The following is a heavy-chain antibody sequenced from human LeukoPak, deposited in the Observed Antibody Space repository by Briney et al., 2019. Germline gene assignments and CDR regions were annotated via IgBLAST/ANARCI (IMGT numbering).Heavy chain of an antibody. V-gene: IGHV1-69*13. D-gene: IGHD3-22*01. J-gene: IGHJ4*02. Sequence: SVKVSCKASGYTFTSYAISWVRQAPGQGLEWMGGIIPIFGTANYAQKFQGRVTITADESTSTAYMELSSLRSEDTAVYYCARAGLVNYYDSSGYCCTYWGQGTLVTVSS. CDR2: IIPIFGTA. CDR1: GYTFTSYA. CDR3: ARAGLVNYYDSSGYCCTY.